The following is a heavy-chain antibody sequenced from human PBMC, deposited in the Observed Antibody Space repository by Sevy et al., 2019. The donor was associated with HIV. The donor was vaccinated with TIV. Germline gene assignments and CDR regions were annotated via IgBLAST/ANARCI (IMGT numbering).Heavy chain of an antibody. CDR1: GYSISSGYY. J-gene: IGHJ3*02. V-gene: IGHV4-38-2*02. CDR3: ARARRGAVAEAFDI. D-gene: IGHD6-19*01. CDR2: IYHSGST. Sequence: SETLSLTCTVSGYSISSGYYWGWIRQPPGKGLEWIGSIYHSGSTYYNPSLKSRVTISVDTSKNQFSLKLSSVTAADTAVYSCARARRGAVAEAFDIWGQGTMVTVSS.